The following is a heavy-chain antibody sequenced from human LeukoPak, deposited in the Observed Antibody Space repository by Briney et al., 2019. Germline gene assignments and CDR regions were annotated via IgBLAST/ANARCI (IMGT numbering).Heavy chain of an antibody. CDR2: ISGGSRSI. Sequence: GGSLRLSCAASGFTFSDYTMTWVRQAPGKGLEWVSSISGGSRSIHYVDSVKGRFTISRDNAKNSLYLQMNSLRAEDTAVYYCARDYFYCGGDCFVDYWGQGTLVTVSS. D-gene: IGHD2-21*02. V-gene: IGHV3-21*01. CDR1: GFTFSDYT. J-gene: IGHJ4*02. CDR3: ARDYFYCGGDCFVDY.